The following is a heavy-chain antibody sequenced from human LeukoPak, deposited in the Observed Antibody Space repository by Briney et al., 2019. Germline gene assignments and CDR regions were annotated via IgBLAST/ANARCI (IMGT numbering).Heavy chain of an antibody. CDR3: ARDPGALLWFGELSSSNWFDP. V-gene: IGHV1-2*02. Sequence: ASVKVSCKASGYTFTAYYMHWVRQAPGQGLEWMGWINPNSGNTNYAQKFQGRVTMTRDTSISTAYMELSRLRSDDTAVYYCARDPGALLWFGELSSSNWFDPWGQGTLVTVSS. CDR1: GYTFTAYY. D-gene: IGHD3-10*01. J-gene: IGHJ5*02. CDR2: INPNSGNT.